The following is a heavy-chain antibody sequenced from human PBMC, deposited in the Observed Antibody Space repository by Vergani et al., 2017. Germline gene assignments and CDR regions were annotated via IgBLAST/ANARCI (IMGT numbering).Heavy chain of an antibody. D-gene: IGHD6-13*01. Sequence: EVQLLESGGGLVQPGGSLRLSCAASGFTFSSYAMSWVRQAPGKGLEWVSAISGSGGSTYYSDSVKGRFTISRDNSKNTLYRQMNSLRAEDTAVYYCAKTLTVTYSSSWYAGDDAFDIWGQGTMVTVSS. J-gene: IGHJ3*02. CDR2: ISGSGGST. CDR1: GFTFSSYA. V-gene: IGHV3-23*01. CDR3: AKTLTVTYSSSWYAGDDAFDI.